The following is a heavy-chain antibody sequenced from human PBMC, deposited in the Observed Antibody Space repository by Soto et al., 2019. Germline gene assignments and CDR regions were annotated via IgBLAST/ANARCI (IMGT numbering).Heavy chain of an antibody. CDR2: INTEESST. V-gene: IGHV3-74*01. CDR1: GFPFSSYW. CDR3: SRQIYTSGWD. J-gene: IGHJ4*02. D-gene: IGHD6-19*01. Sequence: PVGSLRLSCAASGFPFSSYWMHWVRQAPGKGLVWVSRINTEESSTSYADSVKGRFTISRDNAKNTLYLQMNSLRAEDTAVYYCSRQIYTSGWDWGQGVLVTVSS.